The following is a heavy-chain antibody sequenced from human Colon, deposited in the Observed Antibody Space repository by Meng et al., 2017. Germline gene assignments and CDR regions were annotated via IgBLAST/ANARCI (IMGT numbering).Heavy chain of an antibody. D-gene: IGHD3-16*01. V-gene: IGHV4-38-2*02. CDR1: GYSISSGYY. CDR2: IYHSGST. CDR3: ARVPFGVTTPTNYYGMDV. J-gene: IGHJ6*02. Sequence: SETLSLTCTVSGYSISSGYYWGWIRQPPGKGLEWIANIYHSGSTYYNPSLKSRVTISLDTSKNQFSLKLSSVTAADTAVYYCARVPFGVTTPTNYYGMDVWGQGTTVTVSS.